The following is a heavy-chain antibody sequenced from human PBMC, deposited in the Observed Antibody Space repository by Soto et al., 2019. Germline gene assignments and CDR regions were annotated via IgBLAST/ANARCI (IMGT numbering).Heavy chain of an antibody. J-gene: IGHJ4*02. V-gene: IGHV4-31*03. D-gene: IGHD3-10*01. Sequence: SETLSLTCTVSGGSISSGGYYWSWIRQHPGKGLEWIGYIYYSGSTYYNPSLKSRVTISVDTSKNQFSLKLSSVTAADTAVYYCARGRNAYGSGSYYRGLYYFDYWGQGTLVTVPQ. CDR1: GGSISSGGYY. CDR2: IYYSGST. CDR3: ARGRNAYGSGSYYRGLYYFDY.